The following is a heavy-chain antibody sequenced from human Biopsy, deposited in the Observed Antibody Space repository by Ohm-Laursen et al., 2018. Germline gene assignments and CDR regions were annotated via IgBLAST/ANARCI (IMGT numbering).Heavy chain of an antibody. V-gene: IGHV4-31*03. Sequence: PSQTLSLTCTVSGVSINGGRYYWNWIRQQPGKGLEWIGSIYYSGNTKYNPSLQCRLSMSVDTSKNQFSLKLSSVTAADTAVYCCARDDDGRYLGDTFDLWGQGRMVTVSS. CDR1: GVSINGGRYY. D-gene: IGHD1-26*01. CDR2: IYYSGNT. CDR3: ARDDDGRYLGDTFDL. J-gene: IGHJ3*01.